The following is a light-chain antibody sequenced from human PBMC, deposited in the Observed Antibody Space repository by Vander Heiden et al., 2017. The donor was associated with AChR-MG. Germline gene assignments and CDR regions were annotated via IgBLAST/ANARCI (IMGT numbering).Light chain of an antibody. V-gene: IGLV1-40*01. CDR2: NNC. CDR3: QSDDSSLNVV. CDR1: RSNHGAGYD. J-gene: IGLJ2*01. Sequence: QSVLTQPPSVSGAPGQRVTIPCTGSRSNHGAGYDVHVCQHLPKTARKLVIANNCDRPSGVPDRFPGSKSGTSASLTITGLQAEDEADYYCQSDDSSLNVVFGGGTKVTVL.